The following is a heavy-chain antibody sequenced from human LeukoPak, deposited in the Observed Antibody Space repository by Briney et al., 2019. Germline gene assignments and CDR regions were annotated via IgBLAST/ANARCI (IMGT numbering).Heavy chain of an antibody. J-gene: IGHJ4*02. CDR2: IKNDGSER. CDR3: ATDRGWRTSGYYLYYFEY. D-gene: IGHD3-3*01. V-gene: IGHV3-7*01. CDR1: GVTLSSYA. Sequence: GGSLRLSCAASGVTLSSYAMSWARQAPGKGLEWVASIKNDGSERYYVDSVRGRYTISRDNTKNSLFLQMSSLRAEDTAVYYCATDRGWRTSGYYLYYFEYWGQGTLVTFSS.